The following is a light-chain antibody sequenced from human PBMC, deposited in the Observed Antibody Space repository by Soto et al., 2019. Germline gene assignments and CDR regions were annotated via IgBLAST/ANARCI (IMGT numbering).Light chain of an antibody. J-gene: IGKJ4*01. CDR1: QGISNY. Sequence: DIPMTQSPSSLSASVGDRVTITCRASQGISNYLAWYQQKPGKVPKLLIYGASTLQSGVPSRFSGSGSGTDFTLTISGLQPEDVATYYCQQYNKAPPLFGGGTRVEIK. CDR2: GAS. V-gene: IGKV1-27*01. CDR3: QQYNKAPPL.